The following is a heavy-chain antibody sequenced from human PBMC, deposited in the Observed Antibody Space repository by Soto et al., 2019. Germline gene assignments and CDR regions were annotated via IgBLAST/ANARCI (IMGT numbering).Heavy chain of an antibody. D-gene: IGHD5-12*01. CDR1: GYTFTGYY. Sequence: ASVKVSCKASGYTFTGYYMHWVRQAPGQGLEWMGWINPNSGGTNYAQKFQGWVTISADKSISTAYLQWSSLKASDTAMYYCVRMGFSGGGYLSYYYYGMDIWGQGTTVTVSS. V-gene: IGHV1-2*04. CDR3: VRMGFSGGGYLSYYYYGMDI. CDR2: INPNSGGT. J-gene: IGHJ6*02.